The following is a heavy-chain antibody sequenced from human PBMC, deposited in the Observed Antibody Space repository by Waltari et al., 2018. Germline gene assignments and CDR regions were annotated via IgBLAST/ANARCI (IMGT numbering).Heavy chain of an antibody. CDR3: AAATDAFMGQDAFDI. CDR1: GFTFTSSA. Sequence: QMQLVQSGPEVKKPGTSVKVSCKASGFTFTSSAMQWVRQARGQRLEWIGWIVVGSGNTNDAQKFQERVTITRDMSTSTAYMELSSLRSEDTAVYYCAAATDAFMGQDAFDIWGQGTMVTVSS. CDR2: IVVGSGNT. J-gene: IGHJ3*02. V-gene: IGHV1-58*02. D-gene: IGHD3-10*01.